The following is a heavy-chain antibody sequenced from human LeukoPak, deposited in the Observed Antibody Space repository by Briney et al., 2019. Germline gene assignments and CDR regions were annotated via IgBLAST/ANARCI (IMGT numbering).Heavy chain of an antibody. D-gene: IGHD6-13*01. CDR2: INSDARST. CDR1: GFTFSNYW. Sequence: GGSLRLSCAASGFTFSNYWMHWVRQAPGKGLVWVSRINSDARSTSYADSVKGRFTISRDNAKNTLYLQMNSLRAEDTAVYYCARGFLPLWMAAESYYMDVWGKGTTVTVSS. CDR3: ARGFLPLWMAAESYYMDV. V-gene: IGHV3-74*01. J-gene: IGHJ6*03.